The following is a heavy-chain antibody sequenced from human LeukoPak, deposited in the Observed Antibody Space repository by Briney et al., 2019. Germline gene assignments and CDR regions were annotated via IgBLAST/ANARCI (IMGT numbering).Heavy chain of an antibody. D-gene: IGHD5-24*01. V-gene: IGHV4-59*08. Sequence: SETLSLTCTVSGGSISTYYWSWIRQPPGKGLEWIGFIYSSGSTNYNPSLKSRVTMSIDTSKNQFSLKPSSVTAADTAVHYCARRMRRDGSNTYYFDYWGQGTLVTVSS. CDR3: ARRMRRDGSNTYYFDY. J-gene: IGHJ4*02. CDR2: IYSSGST. CDR1: GGSISTYY.